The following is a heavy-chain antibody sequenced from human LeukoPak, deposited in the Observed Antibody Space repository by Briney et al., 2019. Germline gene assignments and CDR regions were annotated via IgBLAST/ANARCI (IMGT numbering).Heavy chain of an antibody. CDR3: ARDGYCSGGTCYRDFDY. V-gene: IGHV4-61*02. D-gene: IGHD2-15*01. Sequence: SETLSLTCTVSGDSISSGDYYWSWIRQPAGKGLEWIGRISSSGSTNYNPSLKSRVTISVDTSKNQFSLKLSSVTAADTAAYYCARDGYCSGGTCYRDFDYWGQGTLVTVSS. J-gene: IGHJ4*02. CDR1: GDSISSGDYY. CDR2: ISSSGST.